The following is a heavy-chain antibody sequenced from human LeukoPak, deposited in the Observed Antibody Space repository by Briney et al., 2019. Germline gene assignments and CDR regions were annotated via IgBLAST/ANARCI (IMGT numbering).Heavy chain of an antibody. CDR1: GYSISSGYY. V-gene: IGHV4-38-2*01. Sequence: PSETLSLTCAVSGYSISSGYYWGWLRQPPGKGLEWIGSIYHSGSTYYNPSLKSRVTISVDTSKNQFSLKLSSVTAADTAVYYCARIFSYYFDYWGQGTLVTVSS. J-gene: IGHJ4*02. D-gene: IGHD2-15*01. CDR2: IYHSGST. CDR3: ARIFSYYFDY.